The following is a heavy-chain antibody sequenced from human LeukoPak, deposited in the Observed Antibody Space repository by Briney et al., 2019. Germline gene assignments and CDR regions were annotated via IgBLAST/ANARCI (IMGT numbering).Heavy chain of an antibody. CDR3: ARHSTSAGTTFDY. D-gene: IGHD6-19*01. J-gene: IGHJ4*02. Sequence: PSETLSLTCTVSGGSISSYYWSWIRQPPGKGLEWIGYIYYSGSTNYNPSLKSRVTISVDTSKNQFSLKLSSVTAADTAVYYRARHSTSAGTTFDYWGQGTLVTVSS. CDR1: GGSISSYY. CDR2: IYYSGST. V-gene: IGHV4-59*08.